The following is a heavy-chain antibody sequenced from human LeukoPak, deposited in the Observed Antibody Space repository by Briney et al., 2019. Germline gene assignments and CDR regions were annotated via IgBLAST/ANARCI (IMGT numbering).Heavy chain of an antibody. J-gene: IGHJ6*03. D-gene: IGHD5-18*01. Sequence: GGFLRLSCAASGFAFNNDAMTWVRQPPGKGLEWVSTIVGDSTIEYYADSVKGRFTISSDNSKTMLFLHMNSLRAEDTAIYYCARQPYFYYYLDVWGKGTTVTVTS. CDR1: GFAFNNDA. CDR2: IVGDSTIE. V-gene: IGHV3-23*01. CDR3: ARQPYFYYYLDV.